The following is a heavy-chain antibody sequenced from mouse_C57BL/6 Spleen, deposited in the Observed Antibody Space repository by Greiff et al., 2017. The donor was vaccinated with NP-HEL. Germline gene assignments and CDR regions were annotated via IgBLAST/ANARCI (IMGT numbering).Heavy chain of an antibody. V-gene: IGHV1-62-2*01. CDR3: ARHEGPYYYGSSYWYFDV. Sequence: VQLQQSGAELVKPGASVKLSCKASGYTFTEYTIHWVQQRSGQGLEWIGWFYPGSGSIKYNEKFKDKATLTADKSSSTVYMELSRLTSEDSAVYFCARHEGPYYYGSSYWYFDVWGTGTTVTVSS. CDR1: GYTFTEYT. J-gene: IGHJ1*03. D-gene: IGHD1-1*01. CDR2: FYPGSGSI.